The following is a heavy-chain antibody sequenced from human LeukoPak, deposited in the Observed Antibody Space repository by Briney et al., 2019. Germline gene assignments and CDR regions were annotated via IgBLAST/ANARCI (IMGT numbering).Heavy chain of an antibody. CDR3: ARVFYYDSSGYSYYFDY. Sequence: SETLSLTCTVSGGSISSHYWSWIRHPPGKGLEWIGYIYYSGSTNYNPSLKSRVTISVDTSKNQFSLKLSSVTAADTAVYYCARVFYYDSSGYSYYFDYWGQGTLVTVSS. V-gene: IGHV4-59*11. CDR1: GGSISSHY. D-gene: IGHD3-22*01. J-gene: IGHJ4*02. CDR2: IYYSGST.